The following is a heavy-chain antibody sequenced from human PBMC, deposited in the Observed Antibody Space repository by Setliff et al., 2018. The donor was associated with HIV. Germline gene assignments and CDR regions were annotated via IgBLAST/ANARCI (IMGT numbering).Heavy chain of an antibody. D-gene: IGHD6-13*01. J-gene: IGHJ6*03. Sequence: ASVKVSCKASGYTFTSNDINWVRQATGQGLEWMGWMNPNSGNTGYAHTFQGRVTVTRDTSISTAYMELSSLRSDDTAVYYCGRGAWYSSGWYSSRYMDVWGKGITVTVSS. V-gene: IGHV1-8*01. CDR2: MNPNSGNT. CDR3: GRGAWYSSGWYSSRYMDV. CDR1: GYTFTSND.